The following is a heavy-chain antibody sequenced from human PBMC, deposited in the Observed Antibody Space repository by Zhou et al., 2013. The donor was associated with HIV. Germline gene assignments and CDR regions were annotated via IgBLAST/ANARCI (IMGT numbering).Heavy chain of an antibody. J-gene: IGHJ4*02. Sequence: QVQLVQSGAEVKKPGSSVKVSCKASGGTFSSYAISWVRQAPGQGLEWMGRIIPILGIANYAQKFQGRVTITADKSTSTAYMELSSLRSEDTAVYYCASDPYYYDSSGYYPFHWGQGTLVTVSS. V-gene: IGHV1-69*04. D-gene: IGHD3-22*01. CDR3: ASDPYYYDSSGYYPFH. CDR2: IIPILGIA. CDR1: GGTFSSYA.